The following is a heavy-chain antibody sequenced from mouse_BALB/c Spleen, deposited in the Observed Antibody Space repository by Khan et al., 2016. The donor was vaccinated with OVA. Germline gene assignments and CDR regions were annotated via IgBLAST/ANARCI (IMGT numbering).Heavy chain of an antibody. CDR2: INPSNGYT. Sequence: VQLQPSGAELARPGASVKMSCKASGYTFTSYTIHWIKKRPGQGLEWIGYINPSNGYTNYNQKFKDKATLNTDKSSTTAYLQLSSLTSDDSAVYNCVRDGAYHRNDGWFAYWGQGTLVTVSA. V-gene: IGHV1-4*01. J-gene: IGHJ3*01. CDR3: VRDGAYHRNDGWFAY. D-gene: IGHD2-14*01. CDR1: GYTFTSYT.